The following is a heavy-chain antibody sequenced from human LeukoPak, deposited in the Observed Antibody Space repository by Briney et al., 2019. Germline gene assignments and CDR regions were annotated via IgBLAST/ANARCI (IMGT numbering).Heavy chain of an antibody. V-gene: IGHV1-2*02. CDR1: GYTFTAYY. J-gene: IGHJ4*02. Sequence: GASVKVSCKASGYTFTAYYMQWVRQAPGQGLEWMGWINPNSGGTDYAQKFQGRVTMTRDTSINTAYMVLSNLRSDDTAVYYCARDHYLGQGTPVTVSS. CDR2: INPNSGGT. CDR3: ARDHY.